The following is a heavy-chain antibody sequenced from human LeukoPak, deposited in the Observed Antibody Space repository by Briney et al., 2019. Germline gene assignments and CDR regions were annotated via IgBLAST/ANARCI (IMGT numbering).Heavy chain of an antibody. CDR3: VRGYYAGRGHHFEY. J-gene: IGHJ4*02. Sequence: GGSLRLSCAASGFTFSDFWMHWVRQAPGKGLEWVTVIWSDGSNKYYADSVKGRFTISRDNSKNTLYLQMNSLRAEDTAVYYCVRGYYAGRGHHFEYWGQGTLVTVSS. D-gene: IGHD3-22*01. CDR2: IWSDGSNK. CDR1: GFTFSDFW. V-gene: IGHV3-33*08.